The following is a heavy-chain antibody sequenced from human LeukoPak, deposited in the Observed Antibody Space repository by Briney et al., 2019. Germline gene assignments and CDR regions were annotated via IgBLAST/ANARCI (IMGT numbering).Heavy chain of an antibody. D-gene: IGHD6-19*01. J-gene: IGHJ4*02. Sequence: GGSLRLSCAASEFTLSSYAMSWVRQAPGKGLEWVSGIFGSGGSTHYADSVKGRFTISRDNSKNTVYLQMNSLRAEDTAVYYCAKTTTGYSSGRFPGWPVDYWGQGTLVTVSS. CDR3: AKTTTGYSSGRFPGWPVDY. CDR2: IFGSGGST. V-gene: IGHV3-23*01. CDR1: EFTLSSYA.